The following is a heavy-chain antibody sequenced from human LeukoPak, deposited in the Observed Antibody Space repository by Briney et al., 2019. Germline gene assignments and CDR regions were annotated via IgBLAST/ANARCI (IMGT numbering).Heavy chain of an antibody. CDR3: AKDFEGYSSSWYYFGY. CDR1: GFTFNNYA. Sequence: GGSLRLSCAASGFTFNNYAMSWVRQAPGKGLEWVSTISGSGGRTYYADSVKGRFTISRDNSKNTLYLQMNSLRAEDTAIYYCAKDFEGYSSSWYYFGYWGQGTLVTVSS. CDR2: ISGSGGRT. D-gene: IGHD6-13*01. V-gene: IGHV3-23*01. J-gene: IGHJ4*02.